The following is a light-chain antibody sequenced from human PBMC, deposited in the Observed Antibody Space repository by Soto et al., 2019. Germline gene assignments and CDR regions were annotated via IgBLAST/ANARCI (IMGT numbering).Light chain of an antibody. J-gene: IGKJ5*01. V-gene: IGKV3-20*01. CDR1: QTVSSTY. CDR3: QQYGSSPG. Sequence: IVLTQSPGTLSLSPWETATLSCRASQTVSSTYLAWYQHKPGRAPRLLIDGASSRAAGIPDRFSGSGSGTDFTLTISRLEPEDFAVYYCQQYGSSPGFGQGTRLEIK. CDR2: GAS.